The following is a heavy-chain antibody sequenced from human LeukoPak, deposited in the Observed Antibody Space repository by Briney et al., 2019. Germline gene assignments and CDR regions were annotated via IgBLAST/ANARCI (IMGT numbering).Heavy chain of an antibody. D-gene: IGHD6-6*01. CDR1: GGSIRSFY. Sequence: SETLSLTCTVSGGSIRSFYWSWVRQPAGKGLEWTGRIYTSGTTSYNPSFKSRVTMSVDTSKNQFSLNVSSLTAADTAVYYCARGGEWSSSPLDHWGQGALVTVSS. J-gene: IGHJ4*02. CDR3: ARGGEWSSSPLDH. V-gene: IGHV4-4*07. CDR2: IYTSGTT.